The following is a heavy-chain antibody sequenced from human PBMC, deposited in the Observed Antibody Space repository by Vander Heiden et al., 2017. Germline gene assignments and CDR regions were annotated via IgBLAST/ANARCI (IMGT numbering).Heavy chain of an antibody. CDR1: GYTFTGYY. J-gene: IGHJ6*02. D-gene: IGHD3-10*01. CDR3: ARATVRGVTPYGMDV. Sequence: QVQLVQSGAEVKKPGASVKVSCKASGYTFTGYYMHWVRQAPGQGLEWMGWINPNSGGTNYAQKFQGWVTMTRDTSISTAYMELSRLRSDDTAVYYCARATVRGVTPYGMDVWGQGTTVTVSS. V-gene: IGHV1-2*04. CDR2: INPNSGGT.